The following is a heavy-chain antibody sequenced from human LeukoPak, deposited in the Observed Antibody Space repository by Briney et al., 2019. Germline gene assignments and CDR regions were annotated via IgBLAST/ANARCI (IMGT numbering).Heavy chain of an antibody. CDR1: GFTFSSYG. CDR2: ISSSSYI. CDR3: ARDALRGYSYGGEPSDV. D-gene: IGHD5-18*01. V-gene: IGHV3-21*01. Sequence: GGSLRLSCAASGFTFSSYGMSWVRQAPGKGLEWVSSISSSSYIYYADSVKGRFTISRDNAKNSLYLQMNSLRAEDTAVYYCARDALRGYSYGGEPSDVWGKGTTVTVSS. J-gene: IGHJ6*04.